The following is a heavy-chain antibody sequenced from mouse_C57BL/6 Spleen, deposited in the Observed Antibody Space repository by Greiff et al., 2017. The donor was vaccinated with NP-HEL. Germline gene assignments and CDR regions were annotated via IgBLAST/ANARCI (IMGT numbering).Heavy chain of an antibody. J-gene: IGHJ3*01. V-gene: IGHV1-61*01. Sequence: VQLQQSGAELVRPGSSVKLSCKASGYTFTSYWMDWVKQRPGQGLEWIGNIYPSDSETHYNQKFKDKATLTVDKSSSTAYMQLSSLTSEDSAVYYCARSKGYDYDWFAYWGQGTLVTVSA. CDR1: GYTFTSYW. D-gene: IGHD2-4*01. CDR3: ARSKGYDYDWFAY. CDR2: IYPSDSET.